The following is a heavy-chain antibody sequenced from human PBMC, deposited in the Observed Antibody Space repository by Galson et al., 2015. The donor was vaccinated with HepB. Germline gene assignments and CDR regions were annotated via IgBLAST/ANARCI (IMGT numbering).Heavy chain of an antibody. CDR1: GFTFSSYS. CDR3: ARRSGVYDYDILTGSTYYFDY. Sequence: SLRLSCAASGFTFSSYSMNWVRQAPGKGLEWVSSISSSSSYIYYADSVKGRFTISRDNAKNSLYLQMNSLRAEDTAVYYCARRSGVYDYDILTGSTYYFDYWGQGTLVTVSS. V-gene: IGHV3-21*01. CDR2: ISSSSSYI. J-gene: IGHJ4*02. D-gene: IGHD3-9*01.